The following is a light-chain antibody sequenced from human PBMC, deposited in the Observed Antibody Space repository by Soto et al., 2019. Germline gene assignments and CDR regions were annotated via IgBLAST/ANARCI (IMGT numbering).Light chain of an antibody. CDR3: MQATQSYA. CDR2: KIS. CDR1: QSLVHIDGNTY. V-gene: IGKV2-24*01. J-gene: IGKJ2*01. Sequence: DIVLTQTRLSSPVTLGQPASISCRSSQSLVHIDGNTYFNWLQQRPGQPPRLLIYKISNRFPGVPDRFSGSGAGTDFTLKISRVEAEAVGVYYGMQATQSYAFGQGPRLEIK.